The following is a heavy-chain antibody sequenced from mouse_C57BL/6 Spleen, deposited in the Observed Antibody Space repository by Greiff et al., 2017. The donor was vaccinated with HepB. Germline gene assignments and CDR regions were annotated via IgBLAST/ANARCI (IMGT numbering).Heavy chain of an antibody. Sequence: VQLQQSGAELVRPGASVKLSCKASGYTFTDYYINWVKQRPGQGLEWIARIYPGSGNTYYNEKFKGKATLPAEKSSSTAYMQLSSLTSEDSAVYYCARSQLRLPYFDYWGQGTTLTVSS. CDR1: GYTFTDYY. V-gene: IGHV1-76*01. CDR3: ARSQLRLPYFDY. CDR2: IYPGSGNT. J-gene: IGHJ2*01. D-gene: IGHD3-2*02.